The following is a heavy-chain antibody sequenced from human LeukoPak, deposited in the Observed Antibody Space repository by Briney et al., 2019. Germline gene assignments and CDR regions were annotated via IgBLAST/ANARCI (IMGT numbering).Heavy chain of an antibody. CDR1: GYTFTSYD. J-gene: IGHJ5*02. D-gene: IGHD2-15*01. V-gene: IGHV1-8*03. CDR2: MNPNSGNT. Sequence: ASVKVSCKASGYTFTSYDINWVRQATGQGLEWMGWMNPNSGNTGYAQKFQGRVTITRNSSTSTAYMELSSLRSEDTAVYYCARSVCSGGSCYAGGWFDPWGQGTLVTVSS. CDR3: ARSVCSGGSCYAGGWFDP.